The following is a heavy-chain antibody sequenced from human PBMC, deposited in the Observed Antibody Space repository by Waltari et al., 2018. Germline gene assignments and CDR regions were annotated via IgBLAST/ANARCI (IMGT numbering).Heavy chain of an antibody. V-gene: IGHV4-59*11. CDR2: IYYSGST. CDR3: ARLSGVAYY. CDR1: GGSISSHY. Sequence: QVQLQESGPGLVKPSETLSLTCTVSGGSISSHYWSWIRQPPGKGLEWIGYIYYSGSTNYNPSRQSRVTISVDTSKNQFSLKLSSVTAADTAVYYCARLSGVAYYWGQGTLVTVSS. D-gene: IGHD6-19*01. J-gene: IGHJ4*02.